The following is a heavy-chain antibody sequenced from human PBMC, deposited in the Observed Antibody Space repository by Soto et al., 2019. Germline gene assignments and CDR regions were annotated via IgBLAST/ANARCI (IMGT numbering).Heavy chain of an antibody. CDR2: IYYNAST. CDR3: VAVVVPASIEIDAFDI. V-gene: IGHV4-39*01. CDR1: GGSISSSSYY. Sequence: QLQLQASGPGLVKPSETLSLTCTVSGGSISSSSYYWGWINQPPGKRLEWIGSIYYNASTSYNSSLKSRFTIAVDTSKSLFSLKLGSVTAAATAVYYCVAVVVPASIEIDAFDIWGQGTMITVTT. J-gene: IGHJ3*02. D-gene: IGHD2-2*01.